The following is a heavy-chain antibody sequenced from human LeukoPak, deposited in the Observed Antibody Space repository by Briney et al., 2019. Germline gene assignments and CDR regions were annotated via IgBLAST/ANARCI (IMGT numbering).Heavy chain of an antibody. CDR3: AELGITMIGGV. Sequence: GRSMRPSREAARFTVSTNGMHCVRQAAGKGLEWVAFIRYDGTNKYYADSVKGRFTISRDNSRNTLYLQMNSLRPEDTAVYYCAELGITMIGGVWGKGTTVTISS. CDR2: IRYDGTNK. CDR1: RFTVSTNG. V-gene: IGHV3-30*02. J-gene: IGHJ6*04. D-gene: IGHD3-10*02.